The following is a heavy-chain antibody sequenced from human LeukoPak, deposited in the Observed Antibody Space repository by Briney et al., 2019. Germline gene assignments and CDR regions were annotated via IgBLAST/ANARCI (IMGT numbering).Heavy chain of an antibody. D-gene: IGHD3-3*01. J-gene: IGHJ4*02. CDR1: GGSFSGYY. CDR3: ARGARLWSGNYLFHIQFDY. Sequence: SETLSLTCAVYGGSFSGYYWSWIRQPPGKGLEWIGEINHSGSTNYNPSLKSRVTISVDTSKNQFSLKLSSVTAADTAVYYCARGARLWSGNYLFHIQFDYWGQGTLVTVSS. V-gene: IGHV4-34*01. CDR2: INHSGST.